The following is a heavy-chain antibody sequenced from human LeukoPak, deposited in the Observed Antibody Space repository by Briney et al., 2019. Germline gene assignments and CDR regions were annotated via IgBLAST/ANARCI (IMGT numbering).Heavy chain of an antibody. CDR1: GFTFSSYA. Sequence: PGRSLRLSCAASGFTFSSYAMHWVRQAPGKGLEWVAVISYDGSNKYCADSVKGRFTISRDNSKNTLYLQMNSLRAEDTAIYYCAKSNDSSGYYSEGYYYQYGMDVWGQGTTVTVSS. V-gene: IGHV3-30-3*02. CDR3: AKSNDSSGYYSEGYYYQYGMDV. CDR2: ISYDGSNK. J-gene: IGHJ6*02. D-gene: IGHD3-22*01.